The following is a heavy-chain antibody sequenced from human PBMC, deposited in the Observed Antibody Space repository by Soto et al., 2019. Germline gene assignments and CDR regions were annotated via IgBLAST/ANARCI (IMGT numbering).Heavy chain of an antibody. V-gene: IGHV4-59*01. CDR1: GGSISCYY. CDR2: IYYSGST. Sequence: QVQLQESGPGLVKPSETLSLTCTVSGGSISCYYWSWIRQPPGKGLEWIGYIYYSGSTNYNPSLKSRVTISVDTSKNQFSLKLSSVTAADTAVYYCARVRSYAYFDYWGQGTLVTVSS. J-gene: IGHJ4*02. CDR3: ARVRSYAYFDY. D-gene: IGHD1-26*01.